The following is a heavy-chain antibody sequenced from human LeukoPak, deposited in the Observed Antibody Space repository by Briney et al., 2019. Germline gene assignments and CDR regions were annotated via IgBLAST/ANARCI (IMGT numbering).Heavy chain of an antibody. CDR2: FYNSGST. CDR3: ARYAHYDFWSGYYDYYMDV. CDR1: GGSISGYY. D-gene: IGHD3-3*01. J-gene: IGHJ6*03. V-gene: IGHV4-59*01. Sequence: SSETLSLTCTVSGGSISGYYWSWIRQPPGKGLELIGYFYNSGSTDYNPSLKSRVTISVDTSKKQISLKLSSVTAADTPVYYCARYAHYDFWSGYYDYYMDVWGKGTTVTVSS.